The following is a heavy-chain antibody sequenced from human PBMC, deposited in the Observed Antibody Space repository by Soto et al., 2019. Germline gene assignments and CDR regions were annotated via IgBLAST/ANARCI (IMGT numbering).Heavy chain of an antibody. V-gene: IGHV3-30*03. CDR2: MSYDGSNK. CDR3: ARDGPYRYCSSTSCYYYYGMDV. J-gene: IGHJ6*02. D-gene: IGHD2-2*01. Sequence: GGSLRLSCAASGFTFSSYAMHWVRQAPGKGLEWVAVMSYDGSNKYYAGSVKGRFTISRDNSKNTLYLQMNSLRAEDTAVYYCARDGPYRYCSSTSCYYYYGMDVWGQGTTVTVSS. CDR1: GFTFSSYA.